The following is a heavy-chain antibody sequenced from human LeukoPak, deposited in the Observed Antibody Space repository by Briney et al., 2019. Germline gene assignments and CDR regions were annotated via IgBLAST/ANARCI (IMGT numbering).Heavy chain of an antibody. D-gene: IGHD4-17*01. CDR1: GFTFSNNA. V-gene: IGHV3-64*01. J-gene: IGHJ3*01. CDR2: ISGDGGGT. CDR3: ARASNGDSGNTFDV. Sequence: PGGSLRLSCAASGFTFSNNAMHWVRQAAGKGLAYVSAISGDGGGTYYANSVKGRFIISRDNSKNTLYLQMVRLIAEDTAIYYCARASNGDSGNTFDVWGQGTMVTVSS.